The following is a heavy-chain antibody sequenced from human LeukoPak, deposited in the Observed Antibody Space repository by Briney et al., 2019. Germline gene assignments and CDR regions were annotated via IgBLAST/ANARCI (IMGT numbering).Heavy chain of an antibody. CDR1: GGSISSGSYY. Sequence: SQTLSLTCTVSGGSISSGSYYWSWIRQPAGKGLEWIGRIYTSGSTNYNPSLKSRVTISVDTSKNQFSLKLSSVTAADTAVYYCATSCSGGSCYPGAFDIWGQGTMVTVSS. J-gene: IGHJ3*02. D-gene: IGHD2-15*01. CDR3: ATSCSGGSCYPGAFDI. V-gene: IGHV4-61*02. CDR2: IYTSGST.